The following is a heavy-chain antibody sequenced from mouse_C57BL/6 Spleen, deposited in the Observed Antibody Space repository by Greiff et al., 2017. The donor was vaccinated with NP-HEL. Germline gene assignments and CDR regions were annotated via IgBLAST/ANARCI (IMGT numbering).Heavy chain of an antibody. V-gene: IGHV1-64*01. CDR3: AGGDYGSSYGYWYFDV. Sequence: QVQLKQPGAELVKPGASVKLSCKASGYTFTSYWMHWVNQRPGQGLEWIGLIHPNSGSTNYNEQFKSKATLTVDKSSTTAYMQLSRLTSEDSAVYYCAGGDYGSSYGYWYFDVWGTGTTVTVSS. J-gene: IGHJ1*03. CDR2: IHPNSGST. CDR1: GYTFTSYW. D-gene: IGHD1-1*01.